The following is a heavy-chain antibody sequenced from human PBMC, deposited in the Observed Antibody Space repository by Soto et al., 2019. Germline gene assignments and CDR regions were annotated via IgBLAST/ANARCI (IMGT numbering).Heavy chain of an antibody. Sequence: EVQLLESGGGLVQPGGSLRLSCAASGFTFSSYAMSWVRQAPGKGLEWVSAISGSGGSTYYADSVKGRFTISRDNSKHRLYLQMHSLRAEDTAVYYCAKDHGDYGDYGYYYDYGMDVWGQGTTVTVSS. D-gene: IGHD4-17*01. CDR3: AKDHGDYGDYGYYYDYGMDV. V-gene: IGHV3-23*01. CDR1: GFTFSSYA. CDR2: ISGSGGST. J-gene: IGHJ6*02.